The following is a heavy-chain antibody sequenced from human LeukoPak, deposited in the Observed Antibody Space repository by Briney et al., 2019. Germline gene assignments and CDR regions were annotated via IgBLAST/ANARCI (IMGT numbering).Heavy chain of an antibody. D-gene: IGHD6-13*01. CDR1: GFTFSSYS. J-gene: IGHJ3*02. CDR2: ISSSSSTI. CDR3: ASGRIAAAPDAFDI. V-gene: IGHV3-48*01. Sequence: GGSLRLSCAASGFTFSSYSMNWVRQAPGKGLEWGSYISSSSSTIYYADSVMGRFTISRDNAKNSLYLQMNSLRAEDTAVYYCASGRIAAAPDAFDIWGQGTMVTVSS.